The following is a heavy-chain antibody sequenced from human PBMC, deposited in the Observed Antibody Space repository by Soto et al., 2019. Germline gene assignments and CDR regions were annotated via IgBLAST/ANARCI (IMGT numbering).Heavy chain of an antibody. Sequence: QVQLQQWGAGLLKPSETLSLTCAVYGGSFSGYYWSWIRQPPGKGLEGIGEINHSGSTNYNPSLKSRVTISVDTSKTQFSLKLSSVTAADTAVYYCARGRRYYDFWSGYSDDEYFQHWGQGTLVTVSS. V-gene: IGHV4-34*01. CDR2: INHSGST. CDR1: GGSFSGYY. J-gene: IGHJ1*01. CDR3: ARGRRYYDFWSGYSDDEYFQH. D-gene: IGHD3-3*01.